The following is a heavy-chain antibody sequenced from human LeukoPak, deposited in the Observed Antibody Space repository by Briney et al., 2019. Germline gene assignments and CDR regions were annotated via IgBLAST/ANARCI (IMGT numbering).Heavy chain of an antibody. J-gene: IGHJ4*02. CDR2: ISFDGSNK. CDR1: GFTFSSYG. Sequence: GGSLRLSCAASGFTFSSYGMHWVRQAPGKGLEWVAVISFDGSNKYYADSVKGRFTISRDNSKNTLYLQMNSLRAEDTAVYYCVKDLYYCSGGSCYVFHYWGQGTLVTVSS. D-gene: IGHD2-15*01. CDR3: VKDLYYCSGGSCYVFHY. V-gene: IGHV3-30*18.